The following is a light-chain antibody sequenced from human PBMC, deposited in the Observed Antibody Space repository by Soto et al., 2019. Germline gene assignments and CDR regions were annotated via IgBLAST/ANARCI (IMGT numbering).Light chain of an antibody. CDR1: QDINSY. CDR2: AAS. Sequence: DVQMTQSPSSLSASVGARVTITCRASQDINSYLAWYQQKPGNAPKSLIYAASSLQTGVPSRFSCSESGTDFTLTISNLQPEDSATYYCQQYSIYPLTFGGGTKVEIK. CDR3: QQYSIYPLT. V-gene: IGKV1D-16*01. J-gene: IGKJ4*01.